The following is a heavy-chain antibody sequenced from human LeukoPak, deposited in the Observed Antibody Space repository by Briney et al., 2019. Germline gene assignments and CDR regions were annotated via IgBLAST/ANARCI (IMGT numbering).Heavy chain of an antibody. CDR3: AREIRRGYCSSTSCYSAGAFDI. CDR1: GFTFSSYS. J-gene: IGHJ3*02. CDR2: IYSGGST. V-gene: IGHV3-53*01. Sequence: GGSLRLSCAASGFTFSSYSMNWVRQAPGKGLEWVSVIYSGGSTYYADSVKGRFTISRDNSKNTLYLQMNSLRAEDTAVYYCAREIRRGYCSSTSCYSAGAFDIWGQGTMVTVSS. D-gene: IGHD2-2*02.